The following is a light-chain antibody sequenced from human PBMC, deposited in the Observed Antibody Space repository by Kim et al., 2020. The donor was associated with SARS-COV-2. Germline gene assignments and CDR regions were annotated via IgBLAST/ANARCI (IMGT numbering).Light chain of an antibody. J-gene: IGKJ4*01. CDR3: QRRINWPLT. CDR1: QRIDDY. CDR2: DSS. V-gene: IGKV3-11*01. Sequence: LSPRERASLACRASQRIDDYLAWYQQKPGQDPRLLIYDSSNRATGIPARFSGIGSGTDFTLTISSLEPEDFAVYCCQRRINWPLTFGGGTKVDIK.